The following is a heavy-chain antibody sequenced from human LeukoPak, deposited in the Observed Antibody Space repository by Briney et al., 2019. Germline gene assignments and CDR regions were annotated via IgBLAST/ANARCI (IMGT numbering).Heavy chain of an antibody. J-gene: IGHJ4*02. D-gene: IGHD3-22*01. CDR3: ASLAVRRYFDY. Sequence: GSLRLSCAASGFTFSSYEMNWVRQAPGKGLEWVSYISSSSSTIYYADSVKGRFTISRDNAKNSLYLQMNSLRAVDTAVYYCASLAVRRYFDYWGQGTLVTVSS. CDR2: ISSSSSTI. CDR1: GFTFSSYE. V-gene: IGHV3-48*01.